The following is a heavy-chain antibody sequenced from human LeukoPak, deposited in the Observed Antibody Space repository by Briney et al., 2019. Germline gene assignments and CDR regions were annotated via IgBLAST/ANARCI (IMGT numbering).Heavy chain of an antibody. V-gene: IGHV4-30-4*01. J-gene: IGHJ4*02. CDR1: GGSISSGDYY. CDR2: IYYSGST. D-gene: IGHD6-19*01. CDR3: ARVGSSGWYVDY. Sequence: SSETLSLTCTVSGGSISSGDYYWSWIRQPPGKGLGWIGYIYYSGSTYYNPSLKSRVTISVDTSKNQFSLKLSSVTAADTAVYYCARVGSSGWYVDYWGQGTLVTVSS.